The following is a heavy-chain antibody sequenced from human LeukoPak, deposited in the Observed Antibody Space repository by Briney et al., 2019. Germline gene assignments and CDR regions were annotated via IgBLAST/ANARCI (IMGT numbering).Heavy chain of an antibody. J-gene: IGHJ4*02. D-gene: IGHD5-24*01. CDR1: GFTFSDYY. CDR3: ARGGNSSWDY. Sequence: GGSLRLSCAASGFTFSDYYMSWIRQAPGKGLEWVSYISSSSSCTNYADSVKGRFTISRDNAKNSLYLQMNGLRVEDTAVYYCARGGNSSWDYWGQGALVTVSS. V-gene: IGHV3-11*06. CDR2: ISSSSSCT.